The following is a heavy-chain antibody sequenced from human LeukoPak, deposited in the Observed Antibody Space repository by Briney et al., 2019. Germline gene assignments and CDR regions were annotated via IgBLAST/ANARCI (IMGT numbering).Heavy chain of an antibody. CDR1: GYSISSGYY. D-gene: IGHD3-16*02. CDR3: ARGLRLGELSFDY. Sequence: SETLSLTCTVSGYSISSGYYWSWIRQPAGKGLEWIGRIYTSGSTNYNPSLKSRVTISVDTSKNQFSLKLSSVTAADTAVYYCARGLRLGELSFDYWGQGTLVTVSS. J-gene: IGHJ4*02. V-gene: IGHV4-61*02. CDR2: IYTSGST.